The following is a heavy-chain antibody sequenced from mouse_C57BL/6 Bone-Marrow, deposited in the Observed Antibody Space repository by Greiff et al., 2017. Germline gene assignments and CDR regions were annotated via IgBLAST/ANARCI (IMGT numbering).Heavy chain of an antibody. Sequence: QVQLQQPGAERVRPGSSVKLSCKASGYTFTSYWMDWVKQRPGQGLEWIGNIYPSDSETHYNQKFKDKATLTVDKSSSTAYMQLSSLTSEDSAVYYCARSSRTVPCAYWGQGTLVTVSA. CDR1: GYTFTSYW. CDR3: ARSSRTVPCAY. V-gene: IGHV1-61*01. D-gene: IGHD1-1*01. CDR2: IYPSDSET. J-gene: IGHJ3*01.